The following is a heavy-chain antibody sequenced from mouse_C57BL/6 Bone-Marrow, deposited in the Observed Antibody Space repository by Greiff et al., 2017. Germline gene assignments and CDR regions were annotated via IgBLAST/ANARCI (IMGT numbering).Heavy chain of an antibody. CDR1: GYTFTSYW. CDR3: AGYDYDYGGSYWYFDV. CDR2: IYPSDSDT. V-gene: IGHV1-61*01. J-gene: IGHJ1*03. Sequence: VQLQQPGAELVRPGSSVKLSCKASGYTFTSYWMDWVKQRPGQGLEWIGNIYPSDSDTHYNQKFKDKATLTADKSSSTAYMQLSSLTSEDSAVYDCAGYDYDYGGSYWYFDVWGTGTTVTVSS. D-gene: IGHD1-1*01.